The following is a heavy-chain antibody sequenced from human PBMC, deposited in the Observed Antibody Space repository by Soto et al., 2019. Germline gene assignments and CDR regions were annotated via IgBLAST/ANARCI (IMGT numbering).Heavy chain of an antibody. CDR2: IHGGRGGA. V-gene: IGHV3-23*01. CDR3: AQEAVSGNAEWDYLDP. J-gene: IGHJ5*02. D-gene: IGHD1-26*01. CDR1: GFAFRNLA. Sequence: SLRRSCAPSGFAFRNLAMSWVRQTPGKSLEWGSSIHGGRGGAECTDSVKGRFTVSRDDSRGRMYLQMSSLRVDDTAVYYCAQEAVSGNAEWDYLDPWGKRNLVTVSS.